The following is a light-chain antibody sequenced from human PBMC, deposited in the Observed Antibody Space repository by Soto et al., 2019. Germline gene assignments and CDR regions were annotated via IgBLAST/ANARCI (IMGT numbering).Light chain of an antibody. CDR3: LQHSDYPFT. CDR1: QGIRDA. CDR2: SAS. V-gene: IGKV1-17*01. J-gene: IGKJ5*01. Sequence: EIQMTQSPSSLCASVGDRVTITCRASQGIRDALGWYQQKPGKVPKRLIYSASSLQNGVPSRFSGSGSETVFTLTISRLQPEDFATYFGLQHSDYPFTFGQGTRLEIK.